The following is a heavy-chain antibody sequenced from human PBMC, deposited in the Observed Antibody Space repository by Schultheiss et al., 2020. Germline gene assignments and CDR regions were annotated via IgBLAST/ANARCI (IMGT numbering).Heavy chain of an antibody. CDR2: INPNSGGT. J-gene: IGHJ5*02. D-gene: IGHD2-2*01. CDR3: ARLVVPAAITDWFDP. Sequence: VSVKVSCKASGYTFTGYYMHWVRQAPGQGLEWMGWINPNSGGTNYAQKFQGRVTMTRDTSISTAYMELSRLRSDDTAVYYCARLVVPAAITDWFDPWGQGTLVTVSS. V-gene: IGHV1-2*02. CDR1: GYTFTGYY.